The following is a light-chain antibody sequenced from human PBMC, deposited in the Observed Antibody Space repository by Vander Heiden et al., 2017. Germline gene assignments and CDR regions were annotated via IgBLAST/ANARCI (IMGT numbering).Light chain of an antibody. CDR2: DAS. CDR1: QSVSSY. V-gene: IGKV3-11*02. CDR3: QQRSNWPAA. J-gene: IGKJ4*01. Sequence: EIVLTQSPATQSLSPGERATLSCRASQSVSSYLAWYQQKPGQAPRLLIYDASNRATGVPARFSGSGSERDFTLTISSLEPEDFAIYYCQQRSNWPAAFGGGTMVEIK.